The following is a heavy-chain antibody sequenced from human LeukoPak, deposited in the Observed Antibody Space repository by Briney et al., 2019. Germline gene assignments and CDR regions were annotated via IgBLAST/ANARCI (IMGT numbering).Heavy chain of an antibody. J-gene: IGHJ5*02. Sequence: ASVKVSCKASGYIFTSYGISWVRQAPGQGLEWMGWINPNSGGTNYAQKFQGRVTMTRDTSISTAYMELSRLRSDDTAVYYCARDPHVVVGTNWFDPWGQGTLVTVSS. CDR1: GYIFTSYG. CDR3: ARDPHVVVGTNWFDP. D-gene: IGHD2-15*01. CDR2: INPNSGGT. V-gene: IGHV1-2*02.